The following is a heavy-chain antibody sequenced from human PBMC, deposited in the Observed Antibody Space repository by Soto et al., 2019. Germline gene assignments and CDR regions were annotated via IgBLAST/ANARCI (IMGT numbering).Heavy chain of an antibody. D-gene: IGHD2-2*01. Sequence: GESLKISCKGSGYSSTGYWIGWVRQMPGKGLEWMGIIYPGDSDTRYSPSFQGQVTVSADKSISTAYLQWSSLKASDTAMYYCARHYCSSTSCYPVYYYYYGMDVWGQGTTVTVSS. V-gene: IGHV5-51*01. CDR2: IYPGDSDT. CDR1: GYSSTGYW. CDR3: ARHYCSSTSCYPVYYYYYGMDV. J-gene: IGHJ6*02.